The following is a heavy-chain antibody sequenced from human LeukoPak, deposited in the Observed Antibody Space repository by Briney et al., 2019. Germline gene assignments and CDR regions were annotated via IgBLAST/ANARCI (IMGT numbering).Heavy chain of an antibody. Sequence: DSVKVSCKASGYTFTGYYMHWVRQAPGQGLEWMGWINPNSGGTNYAQKFQGRVTMTRDTSISTAYMELSRLRSDDTAVYYCTRDDYDSSGYYGIDYWGQGTLVTVSS. V-gene: IGHV1-2*02. J-gene: IGHJ4*02. CDR1: GYTFTGYY. CDR2: INPNSGGT. D-gene: IGHD3-22*01. CDR3: TRDDYDSSGYYGIDY.